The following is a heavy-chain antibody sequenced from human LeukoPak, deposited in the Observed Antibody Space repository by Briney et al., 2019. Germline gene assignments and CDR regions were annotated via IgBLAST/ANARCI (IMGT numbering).Heavy chain of an antibody. J-gene: IGHJ4*02. V-gene: IGHV1-8*01. Sequence: ASVKVSCKASGYTFTSYDTNWVRQATGQGLEWMGWMNPNSGNTGYAQKFQGRVTMTRNTSISTAYMELSSLRSEDTAVYYCARASYSSGWHRYWGQGTLVTVSS. CDR2: MNPNSGNT. D-gene: IGHD6-19*01. CDR1: GYTFTSYD. CDR3: ARASYSSGWHRY.